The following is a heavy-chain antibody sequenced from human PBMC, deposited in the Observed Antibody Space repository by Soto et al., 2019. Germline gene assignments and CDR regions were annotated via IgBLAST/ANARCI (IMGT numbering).Heavy chain of an antibody. CDR3: ARGSSSSIAY. V-gene: IGHV4-31*03. J-gene: IGHJ4*02. CDR2: IYYSGST. D-gene: IGHD6-6*01. CDR1: GGSISSGGYY. Sequence: SETLSLTCTVSGGSISSGGYYWSWIRQHPGKGLEWIGYIYYSGSTYYNPSLKSRVTISVDTSKNQFSLKLSSVTAADTAVYYCARGSSSSIAYWGQGTLVTVSS.